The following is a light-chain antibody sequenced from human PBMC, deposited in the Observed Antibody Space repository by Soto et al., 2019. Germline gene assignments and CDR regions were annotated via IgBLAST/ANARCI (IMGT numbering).Light chain of an antibody. CDR3: QQYNTWTWT. J-gene: IGKJ1*01. V-gene: IGKV3-15*01. Sequence: EIVMTQSPATLSVSPGARATLSCRASQTVSTNLAWYQHKPGQPPSLLIYGAATRATDVPARFSGSWSGTLFTLTIASLQSEDFAVYYCQQYNTWTWTFGQGTKVDIK. CDR1: QTVSTN. CDR2: GAA.